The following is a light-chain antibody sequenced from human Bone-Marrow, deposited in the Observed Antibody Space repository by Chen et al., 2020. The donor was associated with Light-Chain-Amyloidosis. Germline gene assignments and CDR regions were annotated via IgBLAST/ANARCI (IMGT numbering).Light chain of an antibody. J-gene: IGLJ3*02. V-gene: IGLV3-21*02. CDR2: DDS. CDR1: NIGSTS. Sequence: SYVLTQPSSVSVAPGQTATIACGGNNIGSTSVHWYQQTPGQAPLLVVYDDSDRPSGIPERLSGSNAGNTATLTISRVEAGDEADYYCQVWDRSNDRPVVGGGTKLTVL. CDR3: QVWDRSNDRPV.